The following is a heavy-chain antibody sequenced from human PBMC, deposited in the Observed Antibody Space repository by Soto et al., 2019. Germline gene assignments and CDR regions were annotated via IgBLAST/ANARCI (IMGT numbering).Heavy chain of an antibody. CDR2: ILSKAGNYAT. J-gene: IGHJ4*02. CDR3: IRGGSPYYYDY. CDR1: GFIFSGSA. V-gene: IGHV3-73*01. Sequence: EVQLVESGGGLVQPGGSLKLSCAASGFIFSGSAVLWVRQASGKGLEWVGRILSKAGNYATAYPASMKGRFTISRDDSENPAFLQMNSLNTEDTAVYYCIRGGSPYYYDYWGQGTLVAVSS.